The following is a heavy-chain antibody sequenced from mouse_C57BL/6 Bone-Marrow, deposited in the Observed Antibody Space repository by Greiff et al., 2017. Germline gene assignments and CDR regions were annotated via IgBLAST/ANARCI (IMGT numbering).Heavy chain of an antibody. CDR2: ISDGGSYT. CDR1: GFTFSSYA. J-gene: IGHJ4*01. CDR3: ARDLDDYDEGYAMDY. D-gene: IGHD2-4*01. Sequence: EVKLMESGGGLVKPGGSLKLSCAASGFTFSSYAMSWVRQTPEKRLEWVATISDGGSYTYYPDNVKGRFTISRDNAKNNLYLQMSHLKSEDTAMYYCARDLDDYDEGYAMDYWGQGTSVTVSS. V-gene: IGHV5-4*01.